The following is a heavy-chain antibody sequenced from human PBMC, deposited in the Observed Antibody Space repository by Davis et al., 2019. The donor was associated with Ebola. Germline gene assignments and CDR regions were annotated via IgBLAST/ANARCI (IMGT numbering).Heavy chain of an antibody. J-gene: IGHJ6*04. Sequence: GESLKISCAASGFTFSSYSMSWVRQAPGKGLEWVSYISASSYFIYYADSMKGRFTISRDNAKNSLYLQMNSLSGEDTAVYYCARTRDGMDVWGKGTTVTVSS. CDR3: ARTRDGMDV. CDR2: ISASSYFI. D-gene: IGHD3-10*01. V-gene: IGHV3-21*01. CDR1: GFTFSSYS.